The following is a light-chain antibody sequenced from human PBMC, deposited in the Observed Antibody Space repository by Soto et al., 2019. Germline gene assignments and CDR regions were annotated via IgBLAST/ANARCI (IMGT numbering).Light chain of an antibody. CDR3: SSYTSSSTHVI. Sequence: QSVLTQPASVSGSPGQSITISCTGTSSDVGGYNYVSWYQQHPGKAPKVIISEVSDRPSGVSNRFSGSKSGNTASLTISGLQAEDEADYYCSSYTSSSTHVIFGGGTKVTVL. J-gene: IGLJ2*01. V-gene: IGLV2-14*01. CDR2: EVS. CDR1: SSDVGGYNY.